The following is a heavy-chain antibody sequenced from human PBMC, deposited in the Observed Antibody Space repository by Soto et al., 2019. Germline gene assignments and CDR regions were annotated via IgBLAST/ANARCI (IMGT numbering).Heavy chain of an antibody. J-gene: IGHJ4*02. D-gene: IGHD1-26*01. V-gene: IGHV3-23*01. CDR2: ISGSGGST. CDR3: AKRAWGYFYFDY. CDR1: GFTFSSYA. Sequence: EVQLLESGGGLVQPGGSLRLSCAASGFTFSSYAMSWVRQAPGKGLEWVSVISGSGGSTYYADSVKGRFTISRDNSKNTLDLQMNSRRAEDTAVYYCAKRAWGYFYFDYWGQGTLVTVSS.